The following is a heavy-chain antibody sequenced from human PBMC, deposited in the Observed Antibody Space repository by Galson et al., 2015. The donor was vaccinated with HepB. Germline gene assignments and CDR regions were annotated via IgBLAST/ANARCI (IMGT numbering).Heavy chain of an antibody. Sequence: SLRLSCAASGFTFSSYGMHWVRQAPGKGLEWVAVIWYDGSNKYYADSVKGRFTISRDNSKNTLYLQMNSLRAEDTAVYYCARDVHPYSSSWYYFDYWGQGTLVTVSS. CDR3: ARDVHPYSSSWYYFDY. CDR2: IWYDGSNK. J-gene: IGHJ4*02. CDR1: GFTFSSYG. V-gene: IGHV3-33*08. D-gene: IGHD6-13*01.